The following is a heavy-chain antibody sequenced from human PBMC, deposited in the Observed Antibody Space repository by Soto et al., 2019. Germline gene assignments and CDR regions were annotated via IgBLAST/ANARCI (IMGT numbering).Heavy chain of an antibody. J-gene: IGHJ4*02. CDR2: TYYRSKWYN. CDR3: AREDCSSTSCQPGDY. V-gene: IGHV6-1*01. D-gene: IGHD2-2*01. CDR1: GDSVSSNSAA. Sequence: SQTLSLTCTISGDSVSSNSAAWNWIRQSPSRGLEWLGRTYYRSKWYNDYAVSVKSRITINPDTSKNQFSLQLNSVTPEDTAVYYCAREDCSSTSCQPGDYWGQGTLVTVSS.